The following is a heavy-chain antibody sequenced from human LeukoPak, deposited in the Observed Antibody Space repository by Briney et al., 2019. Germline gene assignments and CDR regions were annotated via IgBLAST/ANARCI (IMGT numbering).Heavy chain of an antibody. CDR2: IYSGGNT. CDR3: ARGSTSGDY. D-gene: IGHD2-2*01. V-gene: IGHV3-53*01. J-gene: IGHJ4*02. Sequence: GGSLRLSCAASGFSVSNTYMSWVRQAPGKGLEWVSIIYSGGNTYYADSVKGRFTISRDNAKNSLYLQMNSLRAEDTAVYYCARGSTSGDYWGQGTLVTVSS. CDR1: GFSVSNTY.